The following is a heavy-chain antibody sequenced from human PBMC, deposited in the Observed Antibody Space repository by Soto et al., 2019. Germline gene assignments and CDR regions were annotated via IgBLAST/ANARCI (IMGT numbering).Heavy chain of an antibody. J-gene: IGHJ6*02. CDR3: ARTARFLEWLLDNYYYYGMDV. D-gene: IGHD3-3*01. Sequence: QVQLQESGPGLVKPSQTLSLTCTVSGGSISSGGYYWSWIRQHPGKGLEWIGYIYYSGSTYYNPSLKSRVTISVDTSKNQFSLKLSSVTAADTAVYYCARTARFLEWLLDNYYYYGMDVWGQGTTVTVSS. CDR1: GGSISSGGYY. CDR2: IYYSGST. V-gene: IGHV4-31*03.